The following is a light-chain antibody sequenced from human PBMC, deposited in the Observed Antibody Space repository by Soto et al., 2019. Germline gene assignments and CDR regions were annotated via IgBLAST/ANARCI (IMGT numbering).Light chain of an antibody. CDR3: QQYSSWLWS. J-gene: IGKJ1*01. CDR1: QSVSSN. V-gene: IGKV3-15*01. CDR2: GAS. Sequence: EIVMTQSPPTLSVSPGERATLSCWASQSVSSNLAWYQQKPGQAPRLLIYGASTRATGIPARFSGSGSGTDFTLTVSSLQSEDSAVYYCQQYSSWLWSFGQRAEVDI.